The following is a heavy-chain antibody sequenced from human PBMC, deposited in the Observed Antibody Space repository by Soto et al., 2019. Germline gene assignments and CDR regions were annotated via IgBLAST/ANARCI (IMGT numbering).Heavy chain of an antibody. CDR1: GFSFSKYA. CDR2: ISDSGGRT. V-gene: IGHV3-23*01. D-gene: IGHD6-19*01. Sequence: GESLKISCAASGFSFSKYAMTWVRQAPGKGLEWVSVISDSGGRTYYADSVKGRFTISRDDSKNTLYLHMKSLRAEDTAVYYCAIRRSLAVDSSTRIDPWGQGTLVTVSS. J-gene: IGHJ5*02. CDR3: AIRRSLAVDSSTRIDP.